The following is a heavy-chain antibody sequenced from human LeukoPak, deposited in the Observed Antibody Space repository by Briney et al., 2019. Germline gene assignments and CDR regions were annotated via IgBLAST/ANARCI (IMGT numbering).Heavy chain of an antibody. CDR2: IIPIFGTA. J-gene: IGHJ4*02. Sequence: ASVKVSCKASGGTFSSYAMSWVRQAPGQGLEWMGGIIPIFGTANYAQKFQGRVTITADESTSTAYMELSSLRSEDTAVYYCARVRGHYDFWSGYYWDYFDYWGQGTLVTVSS. V-gene: IGHV1-69*01. CDR1: GGTFSSYA. D-gene: IGHD3-3*01. CDR3: ARVRGHYDFWSGYYWDYFDY.